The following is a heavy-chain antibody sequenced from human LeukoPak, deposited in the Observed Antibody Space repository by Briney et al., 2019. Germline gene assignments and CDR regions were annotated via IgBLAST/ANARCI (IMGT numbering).Heavy chain of an antibody. CDR1: GFTFSSSA. V-gene: IGHV3-23*01. J-gene: IGHJ5*02. Sequence: PGGSLRLSCAGTGFTFSSSAMGWVRQAPRMGLEWVSSITGSGDYTYYADSVKGRFTISRDNSKNTLYLQMNSLRAEDTAVYYCANKPAGFDPWGQGTLVTVSS. CDR2: ITGSGDYT. D-gene: IGHD6-19*01. CDR3: ANKPAGFDP.